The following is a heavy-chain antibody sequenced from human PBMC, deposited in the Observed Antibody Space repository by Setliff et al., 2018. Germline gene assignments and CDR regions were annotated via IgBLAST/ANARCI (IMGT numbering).Heavy chain of an antibody. D-gene: IGHD1-26*01. CDR1: GGYIGGTSYY. Sequence: SETLSLTCIVSGGYIGGTSYYWGWIRQPPGKGLEWIGSIHFRGTTYYNPSLNSQVTISVDTSKNQFSLNLNSVTAADTAVYYCAKVGAWELGPRFNLRDGDLPYYFDYWGQGTLVTVSS. V-gene: IGHV4-39*01. CDR2: IHFRGTT. CDR3: AKVGAWELGPRFNLRDGDLPYYFDY. J-gene: IGHJ4*02.